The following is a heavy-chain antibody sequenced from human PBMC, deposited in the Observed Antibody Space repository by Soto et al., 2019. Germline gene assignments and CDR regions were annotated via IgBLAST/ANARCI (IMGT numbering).Heavy chain of an antibody. CDR2: IYYSGST. V-gene: IGHV4-59*01. CDR1: GGSISSYY. D-gene: IGHD3-22*01. Sequence: SETLSLTCTVSGGSISSYYWSWIRQPPRKGLEWIGYIYYSGSTNYNPSLKSRVTISVDTSKNQFSLKMSSVTAADTAVYYCARVEYYYDSSGYSGWFDPWGQGTLVTVSS. J-gene: IGHJ5*02. CDR3: ARVEYYYDSSGYSGWFDP.